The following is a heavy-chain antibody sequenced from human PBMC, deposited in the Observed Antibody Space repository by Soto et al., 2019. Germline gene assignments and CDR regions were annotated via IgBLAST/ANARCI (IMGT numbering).Heavy chain of an antibody. V-gene: IGHV4-4*02. CDR3: ASRSYAMDI. CDR2: IFHNGNT. Sequence: QVQLQESGPGLVKPSGTLSLTCAVSGGSISSSNWWSWVRQPPGKGLEWIGEIFHNGNTYSNPSLTGRVTMSVDKSKNQFSLNLNSVTAADTAVYYCASRSYAMDIWGQETTVTVSS. J-gene: IGHJ6*02. D-gene: IGHD3-16*02. CDR1: GGSISSSNW.